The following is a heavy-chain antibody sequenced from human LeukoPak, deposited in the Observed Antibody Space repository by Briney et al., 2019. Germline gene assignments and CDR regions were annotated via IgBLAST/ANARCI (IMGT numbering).Heavy chain of an antibody. Sequence: SETLSPTCTVSGGSINGYYWTWIRQPAGEGLEWIGYSHSSGSTNYNPSLKGRVTMTLDMSKNQVSLRLTSVTAADTAVYYCTRVCSSCRGSFDLWGQGTMVTVSS. V-gene: IGHV4-4*07. CDR1: GGSINGYY. CDR2: SHSSGST. CDR3: TRVCSSCRGSFDL. D-gene: IGHD3-10*01. J-gene: IGHJ3*01.